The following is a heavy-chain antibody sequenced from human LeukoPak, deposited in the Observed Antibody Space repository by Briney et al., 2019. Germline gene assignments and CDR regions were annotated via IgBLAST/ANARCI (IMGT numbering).Heavy chain of an antibody. V-gene: IGHV4-30-4*01. CDR3: ARDRSPEGYYDSSHWDYYHGMDV. D-gene: IGHD3-22*01. CDR2: IYYSGST. Sequence: LRLSCAASGFTFSSYAMSWIRQPPGKGLEWIGYIYYSGSTYYNPSLKSRVTISVDTSKNQFSLKLSSVTAADTAVYYCARDRSPEGYYDSSHWDYYHGMDVWGQGTTVTVSS. J-gene: IGHJ6*02. CDR1: GFTFSSYA.